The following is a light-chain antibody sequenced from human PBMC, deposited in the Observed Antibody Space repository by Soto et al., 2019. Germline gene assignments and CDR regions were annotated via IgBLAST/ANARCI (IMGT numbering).Light chain of an antibody. V-gene: IGKV3-20*01. Sequence: EIVLTQSPGTLSLSAGERATLSCRASQSVSSNYLAWYQQKPGQPPRLLISGASSRATGIPDRFIGSGSGTDFTLTLSSLEPEDFAVYYCQHYGRSPPSWTFGQGTKVEIK. CDR2: GAS. CDR1: QSVSSNY. CDR3: QHYGRSPPSWT. J-gene: IGKJ1*01.